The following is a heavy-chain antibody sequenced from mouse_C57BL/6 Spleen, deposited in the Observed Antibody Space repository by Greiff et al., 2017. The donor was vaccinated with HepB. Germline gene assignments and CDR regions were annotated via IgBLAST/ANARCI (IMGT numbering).Heavy chain of an antibody. J-gene: IGHJ3*01. CDR2: INPNNGGT. CDR1: GYTFTDYN. D-gene: IGHD2-4*01. V-gene: IGHV1-18*01. Sequence: EVQLQQSGPELVKPGASVKIPCKASGYTFTDYNMDWVKQSHGKSLEWIGDINPNNGGTIYNQKFKGKATVTVDKSSSTAYMELRSLTSEDTAVYYCARHYDYDGGFADWGQGTLVTVSA. CDR3: ARHYDYDGGFAD.